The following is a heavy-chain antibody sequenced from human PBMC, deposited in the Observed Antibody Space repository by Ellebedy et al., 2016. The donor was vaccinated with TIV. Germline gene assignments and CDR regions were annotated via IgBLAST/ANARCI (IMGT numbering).Heavy chain of an antibody. V-gene: IGHV4-4*02. D-gene: IGHD1-14*01. J-gene: IGHJ4*02. CDR1: GDFISSDYW. CDR3: ARVRRLTTLDS. Sequence: SETLSLTXGVSGDFISSDYWWTWVRQPPEKGLEWIGEIYHFGTTNYNPSLKSRVTISVDKSKNQFSLRLTSMTAADTALYYCARVRRLTTLDSWGQGTLVTVSS. CDR2: IYHFGTT.